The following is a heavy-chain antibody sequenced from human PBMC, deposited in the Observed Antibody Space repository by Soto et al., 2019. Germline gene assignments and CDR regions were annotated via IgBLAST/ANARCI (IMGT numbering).Heavy chain of an antibody. J-gene: IGHJ6*02. Sequence: GGSLRLSCAASGFTFSSYSMNWVRQAPGKGLEWVSSISSSSSYIYYADSVKGRFTISRDNAKNSLYLQMNSLRAEDTAVYYCARDKNHHYYYGMDVWGQGTTVTVSS. CDR1: GFTFSSYS. CDR2: ISSSSSYI. CDR3: ARDKNHHYYYGMDV. V-gene: IGHV3-21*01.